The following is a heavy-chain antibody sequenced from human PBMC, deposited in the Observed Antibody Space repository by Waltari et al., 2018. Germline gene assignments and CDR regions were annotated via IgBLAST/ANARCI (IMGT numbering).Heavy chain of an antibody. CDR1: GGSFSGYY. D-gene: IGHD5-12*01. CDR3: ARGWVGDGYNPALDY. CDR2: INHSGST. Sequence: QVQLQQWGAGLLQPSETLSLTCAVYGGSFSGYYWRWIRQPPGKGLEWIGEINHSGSTNYNPSLKSRVTISVDTSKNQFSRKLSSVTAADTAVYYCARGWVGDGYNPALDYWGQGTLVTVSS. V-gene: IGHV4-34*01. J-gene: IGHJ4*02.